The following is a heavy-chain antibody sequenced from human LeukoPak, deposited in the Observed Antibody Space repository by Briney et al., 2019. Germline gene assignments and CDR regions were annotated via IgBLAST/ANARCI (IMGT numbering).Heavy chain of an antibody. V-gene: IGHV4-38-2*02. Sequence: SETLSLTCTVSGYSISSGYYWGWIRQPPGKGLEWIGSIYHSGSTYYNPSLKSRVTISVDTSKNQFSLKLSSVTAADTAVYYCARDPSYNWNHQLHPWFDPWGQGTLVTVSS. D-gene: IGHD1-14*01. J-gene: IGHJ5*02. CDR3: ARDPSYNWNHQLHPWFDP. CDR2: IYHSGST. CDR1: GYSISSGYY.